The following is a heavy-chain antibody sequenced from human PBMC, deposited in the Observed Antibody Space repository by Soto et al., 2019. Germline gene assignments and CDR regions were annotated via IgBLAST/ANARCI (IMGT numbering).Heavy chain of an antibody. J-gene: IGHJ3*02. V-gene: IGHV4-59*01. Sequence: SETLSLTCTVSGASIRSSYWSWIRLSPGKGLEWIGYVYYTGSTKYNPSLKSRVTISVDTSKNQFSLKLSSVTAADTAVYYCARGYYDSNGQSNTFDIWGQGXMVTV. CDR3: ARGYYDSNGQSNTFDI. CDR2: VYYTGST. CDR1: GASIRSSY. D-gene: IGHD3-22*01.